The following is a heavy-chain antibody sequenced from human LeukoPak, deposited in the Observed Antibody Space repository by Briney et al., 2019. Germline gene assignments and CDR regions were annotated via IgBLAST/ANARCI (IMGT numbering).Heavy chain of an antibody. Sequence: SETLSLTCTVSGGSISSYYWSWLRQPAGKGLEWIGRIYTSGSTNYNPSLKSRVTMSVDTSKNQFSLKLSSVTAADTAVYYCARDHITGKRSSAFDPWGQGTLVTVSS. D-gene: IGHD1-20*01. CDR1: GGSISSYY. V-gene: IGHV4-4*07. CDR2: IYTSGST. CDR3: ARDHITGKRSSAFDP. J-gene: IGHJ5*02.